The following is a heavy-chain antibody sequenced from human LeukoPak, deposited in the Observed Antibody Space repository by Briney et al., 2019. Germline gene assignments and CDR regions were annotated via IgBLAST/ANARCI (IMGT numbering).Heavy chain of an antibody. CDR2: ISYDGSNK. Sequence: GRSLRLSCAASGFTFSSYAMHWVRQAPGKGLEWVAVISYDGSNKYYADSVKGRLTISRDNSKNTLYLQMNSLRAEDTAVYYCARAGWRYFDYWGQGTLVTVSS. CDR1: GFTFSSYA. J-gene: IGHJ4*02. CDR3: ARAGWRYFDY. D-gene: IGHD2-15*01. V-gene: IGHV3-30*04.